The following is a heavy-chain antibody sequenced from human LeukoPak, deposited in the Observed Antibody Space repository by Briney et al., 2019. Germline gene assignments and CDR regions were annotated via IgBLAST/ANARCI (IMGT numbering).Heavy chain of an antibody. D-gene: IGHD5-12*01. V-gene: IGHV4-30-2*01. CDR1: GGSISSGGYY. J-gene: IGHJ3*02. CDR3: ARDKPGAYDSHAFDI. Sequence: PSQTLSLTCTVSGGSISSGGYYWSWIRQPPGKGLEWIGYIYHSGSTYYNPSLKSRVTISVDRSKNQFSLKLSSVTAADTAVYYCARDKPGAYDSHAFDIWGQGTMVTVSS. CDR2: IYHSGST.